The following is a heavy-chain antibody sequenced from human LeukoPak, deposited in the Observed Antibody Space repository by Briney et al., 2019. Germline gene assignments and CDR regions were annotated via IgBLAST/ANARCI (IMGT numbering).Heavy chain of an antibody. CDR1: GGSFSGYY. CDR3: ARHGRIAVAGPYLYFDY. V-gene: IGHV4-34*01. CDR2: INHSGST. D-gene: IGHD6-19*01. J-gene: IGHJ4*02. Sequence: KPSETLSLTCAVYGGSFSGYYWSWIRQPPGKGLEWIGEINHSGSTNYNPSLKSRVTISVDTSKNQFSLKLSSVTAADTAVYYCARHGRIAVAGPYLYFDYWGQGTLVTVSS.